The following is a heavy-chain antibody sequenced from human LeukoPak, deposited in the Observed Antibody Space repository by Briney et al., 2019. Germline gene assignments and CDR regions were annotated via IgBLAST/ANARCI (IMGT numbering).Heavy chain of an antibody. V-gene: IGHV3-23*01. CDR3: AKRYNSEYLAPVQN. CDR1: GFTFRSYA. Sequence: QPGGSLRLSCAASGFTFRSYAMTWVRQAPGKGLEWVSTVSTSGGGTYYADSVKGRFTISRDNSKNTLYLQMNSLRAEDTAVYYCAKRYNSEYLAPVQNWGQGTLVTVSS. J-gene: IGHJ4*02. D-gene: IGHD1-1*01. CDR2: VSTSGGGT.